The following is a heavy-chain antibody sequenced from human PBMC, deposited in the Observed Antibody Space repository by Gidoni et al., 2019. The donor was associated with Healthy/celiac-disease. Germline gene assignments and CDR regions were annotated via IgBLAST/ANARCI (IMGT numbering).Heavy chain of an antibody. CDR2: ISYDGSNK. CDR1: GFTFSSYA. Sequence: QVQLVESGGGVVQPGRSLRLSCAASGFTFSSYAMHWVRQAPGKGLEWVAVISYDGSNKYYADSVKGRFTISRDNSKNTLYLQMNSLRAEDTAVYYCARVGHAQFGELPEFDYWGQGTLVTVSS. CDR3: ARVGHAQFGELPEFDY. J-gene: IGHJ4*02. D-gene: IGHD3-10*01. V-gene: IGHV3-30*04.